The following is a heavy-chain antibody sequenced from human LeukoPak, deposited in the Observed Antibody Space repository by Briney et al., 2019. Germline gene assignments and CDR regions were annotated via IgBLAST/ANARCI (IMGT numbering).Heavy chain of an antibody. CDR1: GYTFTSYY. J-gene: IGHJ4*02. CDR2: INPSGGST. Sequence: GASVKVSCKASGYTFTSYYMHWVRQAPGQGLEWMGIINPSGGSTSYAQKFQGRVTMTRDMSTSTVYMELSGLRSDDTAVYYCARALWTGYSSSWYSYFDYWGQGTLVTVSS. D-gene: IGHD6-13*01. CDR3: ARALWTGYSSSWYSYFDY. V-gene: IGHV1-46*01.